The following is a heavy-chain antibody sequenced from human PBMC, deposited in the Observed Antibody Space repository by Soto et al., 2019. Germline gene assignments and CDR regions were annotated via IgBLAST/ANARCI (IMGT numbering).Heavy chain of an antibody. CDR2: ISYDGSNK. V-gene: IGHV3-30*18. D-gene: IGHD5-18*01. Sequence: QVQLVESGGGVVQPGRSLRLSCAASGFTFSSYGMHWVRQAPGKGLEWVAVISYDGSNKYYADSVKGRFTISRDNSKNTLYLQMKSLRAEDTAVYYCAKDSKIQLWHFDYWGQGTLVTVSS. CDR3: AKDSKIQLWHFDY. J-gene: IGHJ4*02. CDR1: GFTFSSYG.